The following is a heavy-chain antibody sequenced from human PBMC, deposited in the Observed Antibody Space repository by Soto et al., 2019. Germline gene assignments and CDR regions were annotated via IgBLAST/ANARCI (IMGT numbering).Heavy chain of an antibody. CDR1: GFTFSSYG. CDR2: ISYDGSNK. Sequence: QLVESGGGVVQPGGSLRLSCAASGFTFSSYGMHWVRQAPGKGLEWVAVISYDGSNKYYADSVKGRFTISRDNSENTLYLQMNSLRAEDTAMYYCAKDQVGYCSSTSCYYPDVWGQGTTVTVSS. CDR3: AKDQVGYCSSTSCYYPDV. J-gene: IGHJ6*02. V-gene: IGHV3-30*18. D-gene: IGHD2-2*01.